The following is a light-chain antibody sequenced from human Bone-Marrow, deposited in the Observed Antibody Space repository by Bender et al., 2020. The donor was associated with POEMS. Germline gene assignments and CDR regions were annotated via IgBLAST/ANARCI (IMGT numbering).Light chain of an antibody. Sequence: QSALIQPPSASGSPGQSVTISCTGTSSDIGTNTYVSWYQQHPGKAPKVMIYEANKRPSGVSNRFSGSKSGNTASLTISGLQAEDEADYYCCSYAGSSTYVFGTGTKVTVL. V-gene: IGLV2-23*01. CDR1: SSDIGTNTY. CDR3: CSYAGSSTYV. J-gene: IGLJ1*01. CDR2: EAN.